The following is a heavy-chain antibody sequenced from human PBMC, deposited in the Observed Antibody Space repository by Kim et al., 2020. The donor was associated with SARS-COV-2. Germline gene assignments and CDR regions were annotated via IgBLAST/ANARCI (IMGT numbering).Heavy chain of an antibody. Sequence: GGSLRLSWAASGFTFSSYAMHWVRQAPGKGLEWVAVISYDGSNKYYADSVKGRFTISRDNSKNTLYLQMNSLRAEDTAVYDCARVKGGSYFNAFDIWGQGTMVTVSS. CDR1: GFTFSSYA. D-gene: IGHD1-26*01. CDR2: ISYDGSNK. CDR3: ARVKGGSYFNAFDI. V-gene: IGHV3-30*04. J-gene: IGHJ3*02.